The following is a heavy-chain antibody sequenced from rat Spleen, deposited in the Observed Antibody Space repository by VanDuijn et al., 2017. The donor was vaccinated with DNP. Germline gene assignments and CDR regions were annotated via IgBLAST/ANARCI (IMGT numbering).Heavy chain of an antibody. D-gene: IGHD5-1*01. CDR2: ISTGGGNT. V-gene: IGHV5-25*01. CDR3: ARGSGTYYWYFDF. CDR1: GFTFSNYG. J-gene: IGHJ1*01. Sequence: EVQLVESGGGLVQPGRSMKLSCAASGFTFSNYGMAWVRQAPTKGLEWVASISTGGGNTYYGDSVKGRFTISRDNAKSSLYLQMNSLKSEDTATYYCARGSGTYYWYFDFWGPGTMVTVSS.